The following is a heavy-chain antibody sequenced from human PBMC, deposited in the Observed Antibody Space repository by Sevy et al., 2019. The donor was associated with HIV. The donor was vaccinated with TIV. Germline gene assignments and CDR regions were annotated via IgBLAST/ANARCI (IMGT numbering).Heavy chain of an antibody. CDR3: ARSPGGVIRSSAFDI. CDR2: IKQDGSEK. D-gene: IGHD3-10*01. Sequence: WGSLRLSCAASGFTFSSYWMSWVRQAPGKGLEWVANIKQDGSEKYYVDSVKGRFTISRDNAKNSLYLQMNSLRAEDTAVYYCARSPGGVIRSSAFDIWGQGTMVTVSS. CDR1: GFTFSSYW. J-gene: IGHJ3*02. V-gene: IGHV3-7*03.